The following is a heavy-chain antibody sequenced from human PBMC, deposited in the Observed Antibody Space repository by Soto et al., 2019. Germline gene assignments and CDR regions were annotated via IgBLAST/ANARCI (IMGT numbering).Heavy chain of an antibody. J-gene: IGHJ4*02. CDR3: GRNPGYGFWSGSYLGY. V-gene: IGHV3-23*01. CDR2: ISGNGGST. D-gene: IGHD3-3*01. CDR1: GFTLRSYA. Sequence: EVQLLESGGGLVQPGGSLRLSCAASGFTLRSYAMSWVRQAPGKGLEWVSSISGNGGSTYYADSVKGRFTISRDNSKNAVYLQMNRLRAEDTAVYYLGRNPGYGFWSGSYLGYWGQGTLVSVSS.